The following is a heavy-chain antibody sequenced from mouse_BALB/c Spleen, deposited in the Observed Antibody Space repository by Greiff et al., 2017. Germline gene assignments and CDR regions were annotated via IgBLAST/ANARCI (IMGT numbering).Heavy chain of an antibody. CDR3: ARRGYYDYDWFAY. Sequence: VQLQQSGPELVKPGASVKVSCKASGYAFTSYNMYWVKQSHGKSLEWIGYIDPYNGGTSYNQKFKGKATLTVDKSSSTAYMHLNSLTSEDSAVYYCARRGYYDYDWFAYWGQGTLVTVSA. J-gene: IGHJ3*01. D-gene: IGHD2-4*01. CDR1: GYAFTSYN. V-gene: IGHV1S135*01. CDR2: IDPYNGGT.